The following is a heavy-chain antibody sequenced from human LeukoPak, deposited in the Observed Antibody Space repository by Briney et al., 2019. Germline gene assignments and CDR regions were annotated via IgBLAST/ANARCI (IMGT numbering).Heavy chain of an antibody. CDR2: ISATGVST. CDR1: GFTLSSYS. D-gene: IGHD5-12*01. Sequence: GGSLRLSCAASGFTLSSYSMSWVRQAPGEGLEWVSSISATGVSTYYADSVKGGSTISRDNSKNTLYLQMNSLRAEDTAVYYCARGYSGYDSFFDYWGQGTLVTVSS. J-gene: IGHJ4*02. CDR3: ARGYSGYDSFFDY. V-gene: IGHV3-23*01.